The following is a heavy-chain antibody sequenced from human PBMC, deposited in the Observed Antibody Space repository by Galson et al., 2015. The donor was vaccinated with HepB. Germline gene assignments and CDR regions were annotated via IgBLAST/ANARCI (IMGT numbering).Heavy chain of an antibody. V-gene: IGHV3-23*01. J-gene: IGHJ4*02. CDR2: ISGGGDST. CDR1: GFIFDNYA. CDR3: AKGNYGSWNYGFDY. Sequence: SLRLSCAASGFIFDNYAMFWVRQAPGKGLEWVSRISGGGDSTYFADSVKGRFTMSRDNSNNRLYLQMDSLRVDDTAIYYCAKGNYGSWNYGFDYWGQGTLVTVSS. D-gene: IGHD3-10*01.